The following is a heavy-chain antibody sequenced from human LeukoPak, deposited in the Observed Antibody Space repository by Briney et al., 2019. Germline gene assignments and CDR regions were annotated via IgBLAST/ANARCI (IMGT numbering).Heavy chain of an antibody. CDR1: GFTVSSNY. CDR2: IYSGGST. V-gene: IGHV3-53*01. D-gene: IGHD6-19*01. Sequence: GGSLRLSCAASGFTVSSNYMSWVRQAPGKGLEWVSVIYSGGSTYYADSVKGRFTISRDNSKNTLYLQMNSLRAEDTAVYYCARDTPDPGSGWYTYYYYYGMDVWGQGTTVTVFS. CDR3: ARDTPDPGSGWYTYYYYYGMDV. J-gene: IGHJ6*02.